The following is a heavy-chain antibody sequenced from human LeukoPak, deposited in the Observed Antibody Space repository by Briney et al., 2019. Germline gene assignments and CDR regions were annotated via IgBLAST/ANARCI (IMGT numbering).Heavy chain of an antibody. J-gene: IGHJ5*02. Sequence: GASVKVSCKVSGYTLTELSMHWVRQAPGKGLEWMGGFDPEDGETIYAQKFQGRVTMTEDTSTDTAYMELSSLRSEDTAVYYCAEATFGETRLNNWFDPWGQGTLVTVSS. CDR3: AEATFGETRLNNWFDP. CDR2: FDPEDGET. D-gene: IGHD3-10*01. CDR1: GYTLTELS. V-gene: IGHV1-24*01.